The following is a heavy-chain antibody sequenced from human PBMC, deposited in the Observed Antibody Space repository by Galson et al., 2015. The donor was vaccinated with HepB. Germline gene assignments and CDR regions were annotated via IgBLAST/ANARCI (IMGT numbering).Heavy chain of an antibody. J-gene: IGHJ5*02. V-gene: IGHV3-43*01. CDR3: AKGGEPYYDSHWFDP. CDR1: GFTFDDYT. Sequence: SLRLSCAASGFTFDDYTMHWVRQAPGKGLEWVSLISWDGGSTYYADSVKGRFTISRDNSKNSLYLQMNSLRTEDTALYYCAKGGEPYYDSHWFDPWGQGTLVTVSS. CDR2: ISWDGGST. D-gene: IGHD3-22*01.